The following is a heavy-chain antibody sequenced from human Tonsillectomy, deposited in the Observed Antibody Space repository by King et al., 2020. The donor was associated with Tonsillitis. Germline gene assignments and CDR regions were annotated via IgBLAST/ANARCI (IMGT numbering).Heavy chain of an antibody. Sequence: VQLVESGGGLVKPGGSLRLSCAASGFNFSTYSMNWVRQAPGKGLEWVSSISSSSRYIYYADSVKGRFTISRDNANNSLYLEMNSLRAEDTAVFYCVGGDALHRGEINDYWGQGTLVTVSS. D-gene: IGHD5-24*01. CDR3: VGGDALHRGEINDY. CDR2: ISSSSRYI. V-gene: IGHV3-21*01. J-gene: IGHJ4*02. CDR1: GFNFSTYS.